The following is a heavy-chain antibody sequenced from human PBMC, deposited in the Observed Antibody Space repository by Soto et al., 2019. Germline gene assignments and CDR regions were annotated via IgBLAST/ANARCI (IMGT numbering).Heavy chain of an antibody. D-gene: IGHD2-2*01. V-gene: IGHV1-69*13. CDR1: GGTFNNFA. J-gene: IGHJ6*02. CDR3: ARGSTYCSSTKCYLYAMDV. Sequence: SVKVSCKTSGGTFNNFALSCVLQPPLQWLDWMGGIIPIFGTANYAQTFEGRVTITADALTSTAYMELSSLRSEDTAVYYCARGSTYCSSTKCYLYAMDVWGQGTTVTVSS. CDR2: IIPIFGTA.